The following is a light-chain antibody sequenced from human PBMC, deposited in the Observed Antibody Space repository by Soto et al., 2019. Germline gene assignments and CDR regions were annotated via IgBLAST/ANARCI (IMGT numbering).Light chain of an antibody. V-gene: IGKV3-15*01. CDR1: QSVSNN. J-gene: IGKJ4*01. Sequence: EIVMTQSPATLSVSPGERATLSCRASQSVSNNLAWYQQKPGQAPRLLIYFASTRATGIPARFSGSGSGTEFTLTISSLQSVDFAVYFCQQYNKWPLTFGGGTQVETK. CDR2: FAS. CDR3: QQYNKWPLT.